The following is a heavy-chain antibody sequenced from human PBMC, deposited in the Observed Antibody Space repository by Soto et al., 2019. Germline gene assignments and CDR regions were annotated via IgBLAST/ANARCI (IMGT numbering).Heavy chain of an antibody. V-gene: IGHV3-53*01. Sequence: PGGSLRLSCAASGFIVSSNYMNWVRQAPGKGLEWVSAIYSGGSTDYADSVKGRFTISRDNSKNTLFLQMNSLRAEDTAVYYCARSGYCSGGSCYAYFHYGLDVWGQGTTVTVSS. CDR2: IYSGGST. CDR3: ARSGYCSGGSCYAYFHYGLDV. D-gene: IGHD2-15*01. CDR1: GFIVSSNY. J-gene: IGHJ6*02.